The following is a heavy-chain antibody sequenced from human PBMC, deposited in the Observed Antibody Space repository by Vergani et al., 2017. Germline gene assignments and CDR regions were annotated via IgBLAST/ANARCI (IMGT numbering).Heavy chain of an antibody. CDR1: GYTFTSYY. CDR3: ARGSGIAAAGTGY. V-gene: IGHV1-46*01. CDR2: INPSGGST. D-gene: IGHD6-13*01. Sequence: QVQLVQSGAEVKKPGASVKVSCKASGYTFTSYYMHWVRQAPGQGLEWMGIINPSGGSTSYAQKFQGRVTITADESTSTAYMELSSLRSEDTAVYYCARGSGIAAAGTGYWGQGTLVTVSS. J-gene: IGHJ4*02.